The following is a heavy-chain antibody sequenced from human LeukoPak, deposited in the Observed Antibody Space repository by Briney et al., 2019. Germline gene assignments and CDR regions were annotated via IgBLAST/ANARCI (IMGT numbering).Heavy chain of an antibody. CDR3: ARQGSIDFDY. CDR2: IYPGDSDT. V-gene: IGHV5-51*01. CDR1: GYSFTSYC. J-gene: IGHJ4*02. D-gene: IGHD3-16*02. Sequence: GESLKISCKGSGYSFTSYCSVWVRQMPVNGREWMGIIYPGDSDTRYSPSFQGQVTISSDKSMSTAYLQWSRLKAEDTAMYYCARQGSIDFDYWGQGTLVTVSS.